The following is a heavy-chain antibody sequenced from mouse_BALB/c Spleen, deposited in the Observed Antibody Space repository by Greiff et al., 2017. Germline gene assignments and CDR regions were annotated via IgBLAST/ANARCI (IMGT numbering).Heavy chain of an antibody. CDR1: GFTFSSYG. D-gene: IGHD2-4*01. CDR3: ARPDTMITTLAY. V-gene: IGHV5-6*01. CDR2: ISSGGSYT. J-gene: IGHJ3*01. Sequence: DVHLVESGGDLVKPGGSLKLSCAASGFTFSSYGMSWVRQTPDKRLEWVATISSGGSYTYYPDSVKGRFTISRDNAKNTLYLQMSSLKSEDTAMYYCARPDTMITTLAYWGQGTLVTVSA.